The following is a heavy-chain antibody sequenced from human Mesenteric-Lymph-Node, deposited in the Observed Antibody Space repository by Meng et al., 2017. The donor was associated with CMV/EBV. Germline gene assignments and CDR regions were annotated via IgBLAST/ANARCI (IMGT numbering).Heavy chain of an antibody. CDR3: AKDQYSGSYGDDAFDI. D-gene: IGHD1-26*01. CDR1: GFTFSSYG. J-gene: IGHJ3*02. CDR2: IRYDGSNK. V-gene: IGHV3-30*02. Sequence: GESLKISCAASGFTFSSYGMHWVRQAPGKGLEWVAFIRYDGSNKYYADSVKGRFTISRDNSKNTLYLQMNSLRAEDTAVYYCAKDQYSGSYGDDAFDIWGQGTVVTVSS.